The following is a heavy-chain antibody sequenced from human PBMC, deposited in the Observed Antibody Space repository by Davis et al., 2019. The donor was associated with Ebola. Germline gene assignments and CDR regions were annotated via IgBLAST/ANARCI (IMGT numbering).Heavy chain of an antibody. Sequence: PGGSLRLSCTVSGGSISSSSYYWVWIRQPPGKGLEWIGSIFYSGSTYYNPSLKSRVTISVDTSKNQFSLKLSSVTAADTAMYYCARHDDYVSGSCRLDVWGQGTTVTVSS. D-gene: IGHD3-10*01. J-gene: IGHJ6*02. V-gene: IGHV4-39*01. CDR2: IFYSGST. CDR3: ARHDDYVSGSCRLDV. CDR1: GGSISSSSYY.